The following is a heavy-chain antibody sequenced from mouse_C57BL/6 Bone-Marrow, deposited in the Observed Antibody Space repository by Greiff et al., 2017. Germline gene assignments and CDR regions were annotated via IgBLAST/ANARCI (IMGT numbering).Heavy chain of an antibody. CDR3: ARGYSYAMDY. V-gene: IGHV1-26*01. CDR2: INPNNGGT. J-gene: IGHJ4*01. D-gene: IGHD2-3*01. Sequence: EVQLQQSGPELVKPGASVKISCKASGYTFTDYYMNWVKQSHGKSLEWIGDINPNNGGTSYNQKFKGKATLTVDKSSSTAYMELRSLTSEDSAVXYCARGYSYAMDYWGQGTSVTVSS. CDR1: GYTFTDYY.